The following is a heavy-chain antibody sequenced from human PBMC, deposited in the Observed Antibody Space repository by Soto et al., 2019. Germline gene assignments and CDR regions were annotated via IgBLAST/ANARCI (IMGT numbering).Heavy chain of an antibody. D-gene: IGHD5-12*01. V-gene: IGHV3-48*02. J-gene: IGHJ4*02. CDR1: GFTFSSYS. CDR2: VSSSSSGI. CDR3: ARAPRGFNSPDY. Sequence: VGTGGSLRLSCAASGFTFSSYSMNWVRQAPGKGLEWVSYVSSSSSGIYYADSMKGRFTISRDNAKNSLYLQMNSLRHEDTAVYYCARAPRGFNSPDYWGQGTLVTVSS.